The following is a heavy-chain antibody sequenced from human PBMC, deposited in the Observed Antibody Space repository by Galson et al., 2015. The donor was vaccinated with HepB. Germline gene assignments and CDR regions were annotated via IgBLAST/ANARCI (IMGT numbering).Heavy chain of an antibody. D-gene: IGHD3-16*02. Sequence: PALVKPPQTLTLPCTFSGFPLSSTGVGVGWIRQPPGKALEWLAVIYWDDDDRYSPSLKSRLKITKDTSKNQVVLTMTNMDPVDTATYYCAHVMITFGGVIGPDAFDIWGQGTMVTVSS. J-gene: IGHJ3*02. CDR1: GFPLSSTGVG. CDR2: IYWDDDD. CDR3: AHVMITFGGVIGPDAFDI. V-gene: IGHV2-5*02.